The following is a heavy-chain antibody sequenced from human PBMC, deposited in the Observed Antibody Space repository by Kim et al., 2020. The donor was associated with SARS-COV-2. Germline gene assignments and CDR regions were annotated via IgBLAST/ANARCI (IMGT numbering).Heavy chain of an antibody. CDR1: GYTFTSYG. J-gene: IGHJ4*02. CDR3: ARDVRRREVGVIHRFDY. Sequence: ASVKVSCKASGYTFTSYGISWVRQAPGQGLEWMGWISAYNGNTNYSQKLQGRVTMTTDTSTSTAYMELRSLRSDDTAVYYCARDVRRREVGVIHRFDYWGQGTLVTVSS. V-gene: IGHV1-18*01. D-gene: IGHD3-10*01. CDR2: ISAYNGNT.